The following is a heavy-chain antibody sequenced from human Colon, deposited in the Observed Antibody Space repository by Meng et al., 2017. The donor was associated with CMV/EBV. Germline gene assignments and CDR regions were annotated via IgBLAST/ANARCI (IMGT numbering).Heavy chain of an antibody. Sequence: SGGSMISNRSYWGWLRQSPGKGLEWIGSIYHGGSTYYNPSLKSRVTISVDTPKNQFSLNLTSVTAADTAVYYCARRWTGPGFYFDRWGQGTLVTVSS. CDR3: ARRWTGPGFYFDR. CDR2: IYHGGST. CDR1: GGSMISNRSY. V-gene: IGHV4-39*01. D-gene: IGHD3/OR15-3a*01. J-gene: IGHJ4*02.